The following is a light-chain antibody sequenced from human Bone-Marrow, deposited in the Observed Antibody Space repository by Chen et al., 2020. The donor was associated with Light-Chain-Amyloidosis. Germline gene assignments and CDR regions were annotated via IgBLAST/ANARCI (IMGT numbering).Light chain of an antibody. CDR3: QQYDTSPYT. J-gene: IGKJ2*01. Sequence: EIVLTQSPGTLSLSPGDIATLSCRASQSVSGFLAWYQQIPGQAPRLLIYGASSRATGIPDRFRGSGYGTDFILSITRLEPEDFAVYYCQQYDTSPYTFGQGTKLEI. CDR2: GAS. V-gene: IGKV3-20*01. CDR1: QSVSGF.